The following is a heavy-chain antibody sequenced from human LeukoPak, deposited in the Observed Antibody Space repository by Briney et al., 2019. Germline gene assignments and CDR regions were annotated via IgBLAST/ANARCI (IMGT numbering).Heavy chain of an antibody. CDR2: ISYDGSNK. J-gene: IGHJ4*02. CDR1: GFTLSSYG. D-gene: IGHD6-19*01. V-gene: IGHV3-30*03. CDR3: ARNWGIAVAGPDFLDY. Sequence: GGSLRLSCAASGFTLSSYGMHWVRQAPGKGLEWVAVISYDGSNKYYADSVKGRFTISRDNSKNTLYLQMNSLRAEDTAVYYCARNWGIAVAGPDFLDYWGQGTLFTVSS.